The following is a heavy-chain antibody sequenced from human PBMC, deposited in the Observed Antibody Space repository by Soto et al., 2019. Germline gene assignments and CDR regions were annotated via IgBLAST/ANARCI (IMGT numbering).Heavy chain of an antibody. J-gene: IGHJ5*02. V-gene: IGHV1-8*01. Sequence: QVQLVQSGAEVKKPGASVKVSCKASGYTFTSYDNNWVRQATGQGLEWMGWMNPNSGNTGYAQKFQGRVTMTRNTSISTAYMELSSLRSEDTAVYYCARGIEQQLDNWFDPWGQGTLVTVSS. CDR3: ARGIEQQLDNWFDP. CDR1: GYTFTSYD. CDR2: MNPNSGNT. D-gene: IGHD6-13*01.